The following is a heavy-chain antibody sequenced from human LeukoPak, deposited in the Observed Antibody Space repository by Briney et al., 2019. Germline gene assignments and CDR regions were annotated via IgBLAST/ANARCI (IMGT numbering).Heavy chain of an antibody. V-gene: IGHV1-2*02. CDR3: ARDKPAEAALDF. Sequence: ASVKVSCKASGYTFTGYYIHWVRQAPGQGLEWMGWINPNSGGTNYAQKFQGRVTMTRDRSINTAYLDLRSLTYDDTAVYYCARDKPAEAALDFWGQGTLVTVSS. CDR2: INPNSGGT. J-gene: IGHJ4*02. CDR1: GYTFTGYY.